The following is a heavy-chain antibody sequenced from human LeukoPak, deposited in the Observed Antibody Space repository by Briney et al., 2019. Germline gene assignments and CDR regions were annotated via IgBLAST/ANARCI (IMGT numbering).Heavy chain of an antibody. V-gene: IGHV3-7*01. D-gene: IGHD1-26*01. J-gene: IGHJ6*03. CDR2: MREDGTEI. CDR1: GFTFSDYY. CDR3: ARTSNLVGATHRDYMDV. Sequence: QPGGSLRLSCAASGFTFSDYYMSWIRQAPGKGLDGVASMREDGTEIQYVDSVKGRFTISRDNSKNTLYLQMNSLRAEDTAVYYCARTSNLVGATHRDYMDVWGKGTTVTVSS.